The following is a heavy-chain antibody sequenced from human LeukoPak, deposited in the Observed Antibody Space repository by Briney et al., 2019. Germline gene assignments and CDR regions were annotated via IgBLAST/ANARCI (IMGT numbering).Heavy chain of an antibody. Sequence: SETLSLTCVVSGGSISGYYWTWIRQPPGKGLEWIGYTYYRGSSSFNPSLKSRVTISVDMSKNQVSLKLTSVTAADTAVYYCARERLVDLATIFDYWGQGALVTVSS. CDR2: TYYRGSS. CDR1: GGSISGYY. D-gene: IGHD5-24*01. J-gene: IGHJ4*02. V-gene: IGHV4-59*01. CDR3: ARERLVDLATIFDY.